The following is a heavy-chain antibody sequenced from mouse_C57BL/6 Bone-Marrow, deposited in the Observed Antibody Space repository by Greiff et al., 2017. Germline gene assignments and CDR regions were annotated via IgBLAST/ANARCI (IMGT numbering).Heavy chain of an antibody. Sequence: QVQLKQPGAELVRPGTSVKLSCKASGYTFTSYWMHWVKQRPGQGLEWIGVIDPSDSYTNYNQKFKGKATLTVDTSSSTAYMQLSSLTSEDSAVYYCARRGLFFDYWGQGTTLTVSS. CDR2: IDPSDSYT. V-gene: IGHV1-59*01. J-gene: IGHJ2*01. CDR3: ARRGLFFDY. CDR1: GYTFTSYW. D-gene: IGHD3-1*01.